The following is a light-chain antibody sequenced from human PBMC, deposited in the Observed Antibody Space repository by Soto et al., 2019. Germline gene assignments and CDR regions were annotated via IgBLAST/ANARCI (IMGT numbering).Light chain of an antibody. V-gene: IGKV3-20*01. J-gene: IGKJ1*01. CDR3: HHYGTSSTWT. CDR1: QSVSGSY. CDR2: GAS. Sequence: DIVLTQSPGTLSLSPGERATLSCRASQSVSGSYLAWYQQTPGQAPRLLIYGASSRVTGIPDRFSGDESGTTVSLTISRLEPEDFVVYYCHHYGTSSTWTFGQGTKVEVK.